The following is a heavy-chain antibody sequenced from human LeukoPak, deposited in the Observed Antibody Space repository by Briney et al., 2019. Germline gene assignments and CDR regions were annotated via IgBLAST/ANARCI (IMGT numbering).Heavy chain of an antibody. D-gene: IGHD1-20*01. V-gene: IGHV1-2*02. J-gene: IGHJ3*02. CDR2: INPNSGGT. CDR3: AKVQGFAITGTAWVAFDI. CDR1: GYTFTGYY. Sequence: ASVKVSCKASGYTFTGYYMHWVRQAPGQGLEWMGWINPNSGGTNYAQKFQGRVTMTRDTSISTAYMELSRLRSDDTAVYYCAKVQGFAITGTAWVAFDIWGQGTMVTVSS.